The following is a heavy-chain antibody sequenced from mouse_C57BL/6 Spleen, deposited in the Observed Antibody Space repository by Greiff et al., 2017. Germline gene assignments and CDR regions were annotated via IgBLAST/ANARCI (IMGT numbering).Heavy chain of an antibody. V-gene: IGHV1-64*01. CDR1: GYTFTSYW. CDR3: ARNDNLYYAMDY. Sequence: QVQLQQPGAELVKPGASVKLSCKASGYTFTSYWMHWVKQRPGQGLEWIGMIHPNSGSTNYNEKFKSKATLTVDKSSSTGYMQLSSLTSEDSAVYYCARNDNLYYAMDYWGQGTSVTVSS. J-gene: IGHJ4*01. D-gene: IGHD1-3*01. CDR2: IHPNSGST.